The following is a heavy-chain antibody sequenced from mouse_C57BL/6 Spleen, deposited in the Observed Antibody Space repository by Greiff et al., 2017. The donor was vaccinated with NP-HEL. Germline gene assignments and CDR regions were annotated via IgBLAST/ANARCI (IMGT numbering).Heavy chain of an antibody. D-gene: IGHD2-4*01. CDR1: GYTFTSYW. Sequence: VQLQQPGAELVRPGSSVKLSCKASGYTFTSYWMHWVKQRPIQGLEWIGNIDPSDSETHYNQKFKDKATLTVDKSSSTAYMQLSSLTSEDSAVYYCARGYDYHWYFDVWGTGTTVTVSS. V-gene: IGHV1-52*01. CDR3: ARGYDYHWYFDV. CDR2: IDPSDSET. J-gene: IGHJ1*03.